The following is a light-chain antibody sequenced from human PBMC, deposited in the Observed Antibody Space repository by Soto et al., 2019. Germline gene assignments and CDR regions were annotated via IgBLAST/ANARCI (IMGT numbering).Light chain of an antibody. V-gene: IGKV3-20*01. CDR1: QSVSNNY. Sequence: EIVLTQSPGTLSLSPGERATLSCRASQSVSNNYLAWYQQKPGQAPRLLIYGASNRATGIPDRFSGSGSGTDFTLTISRLESEDSAVYYCQQYGSSPTWTFGQGTKVDI. CDR3: QQYGSSPTWT. CDR2: GAS. J-gene: IGKJ1*01.